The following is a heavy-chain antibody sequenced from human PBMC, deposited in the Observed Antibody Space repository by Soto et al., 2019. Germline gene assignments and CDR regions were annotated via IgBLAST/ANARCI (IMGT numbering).Heavy chain of an antibody. CDR3: ARDKTRGSSSPDWFDP. CDR1: GGTFSSYA. J-gene: IGHJ5*02. D-gene: IGHD6-6*01. CDR2: IIPIFGTA. V-gene: IGHV1-69*13. Sequence: SVKVSCKASGGTFSSYAISWVRQAPGQGLEWMGGIIPIFGTANYAQKFQGRVTITADESTSTAYMELSSLRSEDTAVYYCARDKTRGSSSPDWFDPWGQGTLVTVS.